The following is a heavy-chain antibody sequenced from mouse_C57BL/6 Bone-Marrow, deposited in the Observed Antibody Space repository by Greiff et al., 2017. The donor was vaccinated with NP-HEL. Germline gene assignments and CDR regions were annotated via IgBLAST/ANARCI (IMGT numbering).Heavy chain of an antibody. CDR3: ASLIPYAMDY. Sequence: EVKLMESGGDLVKPGGSLKLSCAASRFTFSSYGMSWVRQTPDKRLEWVATISSGGSYTYYPDSVKGRFTISRDNAKNTLYLQMSSLKSEDTAMYYCASLIPYAMDYWGQGTSVTVSS. V-gene: IGHV5-6*01. J-gene: IGHJ4*01. CDR2: ISSGGSYT. CDR1: RFTFSSYG.